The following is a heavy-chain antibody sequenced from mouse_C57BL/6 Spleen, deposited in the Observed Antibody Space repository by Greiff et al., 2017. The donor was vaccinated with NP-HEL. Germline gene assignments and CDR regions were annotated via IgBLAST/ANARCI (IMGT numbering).Heavy chain of an antibody. J-gene: IGHJ2*01. V-gene: IGHV1-53*01. CDR3: ARLGLAPYYDY. CDR1: GYTFTSYW. D-gene: IGHD3-1*01. CDR2: INPSNGGT. Sequence: QVQLQQPGTELVKPGASVKLSCKASGYTFTSYWMHWVKQRPGQGLEWIGNINPSNGGTNYNEKFKSKATLTVDNSSSAAYMQLSSLPSEDSAVYYCARLGLAPYYDYWGQGTTLTVSS.